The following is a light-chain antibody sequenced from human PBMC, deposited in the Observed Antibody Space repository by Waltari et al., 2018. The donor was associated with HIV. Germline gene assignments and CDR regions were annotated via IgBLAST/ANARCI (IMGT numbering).Light chain of an antibody. V-gene: IGLV3-19*01. CDR2: GKN. CDR1: NLRTYY. CDR3: KTRDRSGNLYV. Sequence: SSELTQDPAVSVALGQTVKITCQGDNLRTYYASWYQQKPGQAPVLVSYGKNKRPPEIPARFASSASRNTASWTITGAQAEDEADYYCKTRDRSGNLYVFGTGTTVTVL. J-gene: IGLJ1*01.